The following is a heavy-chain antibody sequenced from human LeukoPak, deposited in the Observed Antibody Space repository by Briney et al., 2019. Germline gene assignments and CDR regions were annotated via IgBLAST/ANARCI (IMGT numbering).Heavy chain of an antibody. V-gene: IGHV3-15*01. CDR2: IQGKPDGGTT. Sequence: GGSLRLSCAASGFSFSNAWMNWVRQAPGKGLEWVGRIQGKPDGGTTDYAAPVKGRFTISRDDSKNTLYLQMNSLKTEDTAVYFCTTEDYYYDSSGYYDFDYWGQGTLVTVSS. J-gene: IGHJ4*02. CDR3: TTEDYYYDSSGYYDFDY. D-gene: IGHD3-22*01. CDR1: GFSFSNAW.